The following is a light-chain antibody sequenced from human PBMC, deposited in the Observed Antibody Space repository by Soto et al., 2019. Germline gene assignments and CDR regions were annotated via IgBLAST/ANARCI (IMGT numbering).Light chain of an antibody. V-gene: IGKV3-20*01. J-gene: IGKJ2*01. CDR1: QSVSNRY. CDR3: QQYSTLPHT. Sequence: ESVLTQSPGTLSLSPGERATLSCRASQSVSNRYFAWYQQKPGQAPRLLIYGISSRATGIPDRFSGSGSGTDFTLTISRLEPEDFVVYYCQQYSTLPHTFGQGTNLEVK. CDR2: GIS.